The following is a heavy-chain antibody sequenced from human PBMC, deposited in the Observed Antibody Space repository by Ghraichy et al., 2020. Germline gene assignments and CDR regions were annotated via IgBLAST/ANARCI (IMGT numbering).Heavy chain of an antibody. J-gene: IGHJ4*02. CDR1: GFTFSDYS. Sequence: GGSLRLSCAASGFTFSDYSMNWVRQAPGKGLEWISYISTSSRTTYYADSVKGRFTISRDNAKNSLYLQMSSLRDEDTAVYYCARGRTSTSTGCINWGQGTLVTVSS. CDR3: ARGRTSTSTGCIN. D-gene: IGHD2-2*01. V-gene: IGHV3-48*02. CDR2: ISTSSRTT.